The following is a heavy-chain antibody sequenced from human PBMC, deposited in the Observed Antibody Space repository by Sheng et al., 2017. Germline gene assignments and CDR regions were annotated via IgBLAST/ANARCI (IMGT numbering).Heavy chain of an antibody. CDR1: GFTFSAYT. CDR2: ISYDGGDK. CDR3: ARDGQLDY. Sequence: QVQLVESGGGVVQPGRSLSLSCAASGFTFSAYTMHWVRQAPGKGLEWVAVISYDGGDKYYADSVKGRFTISRDISKNTLYLQMNNLRAEDTAVYYCARDGQLDYWGQGTLVTVSS. V-gene: IGHV3-30*04. J-gene: IGHJ4*02.